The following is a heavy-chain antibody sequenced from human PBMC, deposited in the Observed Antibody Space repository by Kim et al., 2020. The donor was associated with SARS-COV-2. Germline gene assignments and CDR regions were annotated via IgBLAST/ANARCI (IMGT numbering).Heavy chain of an antibody. D-gene: IGHD3-10*01. V-gene: IGHV3-30*18. J-gene: IGHJ4*02. CDR1: GFTFSRNG. Sequence: GGSLRLSCVASGFTFSRNGMHWVRQAPGKGLEWVAVISDDGSSKYYADSVKGRFTFSRDTSKNTLYLLMTSLRPDDTALYFCAKERDSFGIDYWGQGTLVTVSS. CDR3: AKERDSFGIDY. CDR2: ISDDGSSK.